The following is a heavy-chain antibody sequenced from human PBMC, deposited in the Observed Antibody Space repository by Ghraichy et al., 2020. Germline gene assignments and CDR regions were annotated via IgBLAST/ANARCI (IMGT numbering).Heavy chain of an antibody. D-gene: IGHD3-22*01. Sequence: GGSLRLSCAASGFTFSNYAMNWVRQAPGKGLEWVSAISGSGSSTYYADSVKGRFTISRDNSKNTLYLQMNSLRAEDTAVYYCAKILYYDSSGPIDYWGQGTLVTVSS. V-gene: IGHV3-23*01. J-gene: IGHJ4*02. CDR1: GFTFSNYA. CDR2: ISGSGSST. CDR3: AKILYYDSSGPIDY.